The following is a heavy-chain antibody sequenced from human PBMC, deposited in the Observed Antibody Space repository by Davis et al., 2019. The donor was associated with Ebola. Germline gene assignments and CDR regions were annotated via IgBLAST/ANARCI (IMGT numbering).Heavy chain of an antibody. CDR1: GGSISNNSW. J-gene: IGHJ3*02. D-gene: IGHD2-2*01. Sequence: PSETLSLTCAVSGGSISNNSWWSWVRQPPGKGLEWIGEIFHSGITNYNPSLKSRVTISVDNSKNRFSLKVNSVTAADTAVYYCARDPGYCTTTSCQPNDAFDIWGHGTMVTVSS. CDR3: ARDPGYCTTTSCQPNDAFDI. V-gene: IGHV4-4*02. CDR2: IFHSGIT.